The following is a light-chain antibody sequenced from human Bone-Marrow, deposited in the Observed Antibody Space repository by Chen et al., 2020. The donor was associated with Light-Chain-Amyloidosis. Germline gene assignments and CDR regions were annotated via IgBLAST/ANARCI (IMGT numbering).Light chain of an antibody. J-gene: IGLJ3*02. V-gene: IGLV3-21*02. CDR3: QVWDRSSDRPV. CDR1: NIGSTS. Sequence: SYVLTQPSSVSVAPGQTATIACGGNNIGSTSVHWYQQTPGQAPLLVVNDDSARPSGIPELLSGSNSGNTATLTISRVEAGDEADYYCQVWDRSSDRPVFGGGTKLTVL. CDR2: DDS.